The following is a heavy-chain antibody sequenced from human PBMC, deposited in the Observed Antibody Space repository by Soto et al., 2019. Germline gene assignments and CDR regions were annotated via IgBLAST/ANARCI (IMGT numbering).Heavy chain of an antibody. D-gene: IGHD2-15*01. CDR1: GYTFTSYD. CDR3: ARGLSYCSGGSCYSVDAFDF. V-gene: IGHV1-8*01. Sequence: ASVKVSCKASGYTFTSYDINWVRQATGQGLEWMGWMNPNSGNTGYAQKFQGRVTMTRNTSISTAYMELSSLRSEDAAVYYCARGLSYCSGGSCYSVDAFDFWGKGTMVTVSS. J-gene: IGHJ3*01. CDR2: MNPNSGNT.